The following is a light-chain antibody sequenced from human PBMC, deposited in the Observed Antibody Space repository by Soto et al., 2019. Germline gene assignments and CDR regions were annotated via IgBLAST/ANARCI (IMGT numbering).Light chain of an antibody. CDR2: GAS. Sequence: EIVLTHSPVTLSFGPVDSATLPCRAIQSIGSNYLAWYQQKPGQAPRLLIYGASKRATGIPDRFSGSGSGAEFTLTISRLEPEDFASYYCQQHDTSLTWTFGQGTKVDIK. V-gene: IGKV3-20*01. J-gene: IGKJ1*01. CDR3: QQHDTSLTWT. CDR1: QSIGSNY.